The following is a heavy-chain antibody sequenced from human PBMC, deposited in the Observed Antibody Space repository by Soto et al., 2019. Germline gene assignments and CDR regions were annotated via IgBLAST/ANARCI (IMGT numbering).Heavy chain of an antibody. V-gene: IGHV4-31*03. J-gene: IGHJ4*02. CDR1: GGSISSGGYY. Sequence: SETLSLTCTVSGGSISSGGYYWSWIRQHPGKGLEWIGYIYYSGSTYYNPSLKSRVTISVDTSKNQFSLKLSSVTAADTAVYYCASTVVVITSTYFDYWGQGTLVTVSS. CDR3: ASTVVVITSTYFDY. CDR2: IYYSGST. D-gene: IGHD3-22*01.